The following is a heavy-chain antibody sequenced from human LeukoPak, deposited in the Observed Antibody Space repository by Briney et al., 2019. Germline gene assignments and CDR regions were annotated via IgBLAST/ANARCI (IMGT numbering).Heavy chain of an antibody. Sequence: SQTLSLTCSVPGGSVSSGGYYWSWIRQPPGKGLEWIGYIYYNGNTNYNPSLKSRVTISVDTSKNQFSLKLSSVTAADTAVYYCAREPLRAESRWFDPWGQGILVTVSS. CDR3: AREPLRAESRWFDP. V-gene: IGHV4-61*08. J-gene: IGHJ5*02. CDR2: IYYNGNT. D-gene: IGHD1-26*01. CDR1: GGSVSSGGYY.